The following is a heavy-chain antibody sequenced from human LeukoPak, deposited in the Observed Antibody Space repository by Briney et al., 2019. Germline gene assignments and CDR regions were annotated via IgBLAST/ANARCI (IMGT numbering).Heavy chain of an antibody. J-gene: IGHJ3*02. CDR3: ARDRGGAFDI. V-gene: IGHV3-21*01. Sequence: PGGSLRLSCAASGFTFSSYSMNWVRQAPGKGLEWVSSISGSSSYIYYADSVKGRFTISRDNAKNSLYLQMNSLRAEDTAVYYCARDRGGAFDIWGQGTMVTVSS. CDR2: ISGSSSYI. CDR1: GFTFSSYS.